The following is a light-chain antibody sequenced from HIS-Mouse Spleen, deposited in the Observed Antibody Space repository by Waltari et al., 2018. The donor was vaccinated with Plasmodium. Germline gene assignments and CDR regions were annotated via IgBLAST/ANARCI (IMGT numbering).Light chain of an antibody. J-gene: IGLJ1*01. V-gene: IGLV2-11*01. Sequence: QSALTQPRPVSGSPGQSVTISCTGTSSDVGGYHYVSWYQQHPGKAPKLMIYDVSKRPSGVPDRCSGSKSGNTASLTISGLQAEDEADYYCCSYAGSYTFVFGTGTKVTVL. CDR2: DVS. CDR3: CSYAGSYTFV. CDR1: SSDVGGYHY.